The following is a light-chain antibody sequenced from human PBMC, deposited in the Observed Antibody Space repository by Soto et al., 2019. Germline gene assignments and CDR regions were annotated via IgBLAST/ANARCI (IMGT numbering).Light chain of an antibody. Sequence: QPVLTQSPSASASLGASVKLTCTLSSGHISYAIAWHQKQPGKGPRYLMDLNNDGSHTKGDGIPDRFSGSSSGADRYLIISSLQSEDEADYYCQTWGTGFQFFGGGTQLTVL. V-gene: IGLV4-69*01. J-gene: IGLJ7*01. CDR3: QTWGTGFQF. CDR1: SGHISYA. CDR2: LNNDGSH.